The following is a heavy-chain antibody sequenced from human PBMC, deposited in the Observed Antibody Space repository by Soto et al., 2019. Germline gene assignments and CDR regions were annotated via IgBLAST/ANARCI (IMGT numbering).Heavy chain of an antibody. Sequence: GGSLRLSCAASGFTFSSYWMHWVRQAPGKGLVWVSRINSDGSSTSYADSVKGRFTISRDNAKNTLYLQMNSLRAEDTAVYYCARAIRYSSGRRIPYSMDVWGQATTVTVPS. CDR3: ARAIRYSSGRRIPYSMDV. CDR1: GFTFSSYW. J-gene: IGHJ6*02. V-gene: IGHV3-74*01. D-gene: IGHD6-19*01. CDR2: INSDGSST.